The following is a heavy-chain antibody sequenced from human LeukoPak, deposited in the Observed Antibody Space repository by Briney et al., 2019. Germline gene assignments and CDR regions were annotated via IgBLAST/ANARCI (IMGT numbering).Heavy chain of an antibody. CDR1: GDSISSYY. V-gene: IGHV4-59*01. D-gene: IGHD6-13*01. Sequence: SETLSLTCTVSGDSISSYYWSWIRQPPGKGLEWIGYIYYSGSTNYNPSLKSRVTISVDTSKNQFSLKLSSVTAADTAIYYCARERGRIAAAGTGVIDYWGQGTLVTVSS. J-gene: IGHJ4*02. CDR2: IYYSGST. CDR3: ARERGRIAAAGTGVIDY.